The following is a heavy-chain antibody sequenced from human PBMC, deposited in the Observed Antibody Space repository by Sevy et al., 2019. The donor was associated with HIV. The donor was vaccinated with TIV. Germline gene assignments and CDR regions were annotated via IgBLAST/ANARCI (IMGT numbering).Heavy chain of an antibody. CDR3: TGSEQLVVDY. CDR1: GGSISSSSYY. J-gene: IGHJ4*02. D-gene: IGHD6-6*01. CDR2: IYYSGST. V-gene: IGHV4-39*01. Sequence: SETLSLTCTVSGGSISSSSYYWGWIRQPPGKGLEWIGSIYYSGSTYYNPSLKIRVTISVDTSKNQFSLKLSSVTAADTAVYYCTGSEQLVVDYWGQGTLVTVSS.